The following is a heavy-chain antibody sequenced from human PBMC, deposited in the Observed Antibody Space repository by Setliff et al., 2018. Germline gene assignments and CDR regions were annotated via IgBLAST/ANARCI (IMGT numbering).Heavy chain of an antibody. D-gene: IGHD2-21*01. V-gene: IGHV1-69*13. CDR2: IIPIFGTA. J-gene: IGHJ6*03. CDR3: AREGVHTWSSTDYHYYMDV. CDR1: GGTFSSYA. Sequence: SVKVSCKASGGTFSSYAISWVRQAPGQGLEWMGGIIPIFGTANYAQKFQGRVTITADESTSTAYMELSSLRSEDTAVYYCAREGVHTWSSTDYHYYMDVWGRGTTVTVSS.